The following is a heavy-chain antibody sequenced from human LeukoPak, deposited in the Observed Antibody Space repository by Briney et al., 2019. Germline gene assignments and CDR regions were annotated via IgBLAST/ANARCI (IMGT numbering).Heavy chain of an antibody. CDR3: AKDVIVVVPAAPNWFDP. D-gene: IGHD2-2*01. Sequence: GGSLRLSCAASGFTFSSYAMSWVRQAPGKGLEWVSAISGSGGSIYYADSVKGRFTISRDNSKNTLYLQMNSLRAEDTAVYYCAKDVIVVVPAAPNWFDPWGQGTLVTVSS. CDR2: ISGSGGSI. V-gene: IGHV3-23*01. J-gene: IGHJ5*02. CDR1: GFTFSSYA.